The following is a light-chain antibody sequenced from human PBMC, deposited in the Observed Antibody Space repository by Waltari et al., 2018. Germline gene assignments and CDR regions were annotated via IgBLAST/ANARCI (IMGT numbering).Light chain of an antibody. CDR1: QSISIY. V-gene: IGKV1-39*01. J-gene: IGKJ1*01. CDR2: SAS. Sequence: DIQMTQSPSSLSASVGDRVTTTCRASQSISIYLNWYQQKPGKAPKPLIYSASSLQSGVPSRFSGSGSGTDFTLTISSLQPEDFATYYCQKSSSTPPWTFGQGTKVEIK. CDR3: QKSSSTPPWT.